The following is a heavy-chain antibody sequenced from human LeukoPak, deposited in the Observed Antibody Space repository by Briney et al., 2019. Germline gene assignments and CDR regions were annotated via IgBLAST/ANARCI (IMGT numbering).Heavy chain of an antibody. Sequence: ASVKVSCKASGYTFTGYYMHWVRQAPGQGLEWMGWINTNTGNPTYAQGFTGRFVFSLDTSVSTAYLQISSLKAEDTAVYYCARAGTLLWFGEYNWFDPWGQGTLVTVSS. CDR3: ARAGTLLWFGEYNWFDP. D-gene: IGHD3-10*01. CDR2: INTNTGNP. V-gene: IGHV7-4-1*02. J-gene: IGHJ5*02. CDR1: GYTFTGYY.